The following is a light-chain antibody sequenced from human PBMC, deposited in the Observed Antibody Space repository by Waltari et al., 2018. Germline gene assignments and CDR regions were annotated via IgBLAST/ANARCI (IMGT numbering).Light chain of an antibody. J-gene: IGKJ1*01. CDR3: QQTYSTWT. CDR2: ATS. Sequence: DIQMTQSPSSLSASVGDRVTITCRASQSISNKLNWYQQKPRKAPKLLIYATSVLQSGVPSRFSGRGSGTDFTLTISSLQPEDFATYYCQQTYSTWTFGQGTAVEIK. V-gene: IGKV1-39*01. CDR1: QSISNK.